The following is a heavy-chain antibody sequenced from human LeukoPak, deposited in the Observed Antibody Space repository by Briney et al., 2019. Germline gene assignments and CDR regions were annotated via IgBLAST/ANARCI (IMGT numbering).Heavy chain of an antibody. V-gene: IGHV4-61*02. CDR1: GGSISSGSYY. Sequence: SQTLSLTCTVSGGSISSGSYYWSWIRQPAGKGLEWIGRIYTSGSTNYNPSLKSRVTISVDTSKNQFSLKLSSVTAADTAVYYCARDRGAFGAFDIWGQGTMVTVSS. CDR3: ARDRGAFGAFDI. D-gene: IGHD1-26*01. J-gene: IGHJ3*02. CDR2: IYTSGST.